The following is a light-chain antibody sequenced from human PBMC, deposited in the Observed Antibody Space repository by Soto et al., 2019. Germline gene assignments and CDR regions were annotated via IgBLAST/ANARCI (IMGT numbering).Light chain of an antibody. CDR3: QQSYSTTWT. CDR2: GGS. J-gene: IGKJ1*01. V-gene: IGKV1-39*01. Sequence: DIQLTQSPSSLSASVGDRVSITCRASESIHNYVNWFQLKTGKAPRLLIFGGSRLESGVPSRFSGSRPGADFSLTISGLQPEDFATYSCQQSYSTTWTFGQGTKVEIQ. CDR1: ESIHNY.